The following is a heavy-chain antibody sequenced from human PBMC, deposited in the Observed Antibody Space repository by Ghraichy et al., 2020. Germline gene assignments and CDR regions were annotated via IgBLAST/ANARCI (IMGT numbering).Heavy chain of an antibody. CDR3: VRHNLEQYYDTSGYYGTLDY. V-gene: IGHV3-48*01. J-gene: IGHJ4*02. Sequence: GESLNISCVASGFTFNIYSMNWVRQAPGEGLEWVSYISRSGSTIYYADSVKGRLTISRDNAKNSLYLQMNSLRAEDTAIYYCVRHNLEQYYDTSGYYGTLDYWGQATLVTVSS. D-gene: IGHD3-22*01. CDR1: GFTFNIYS. CDR2: ISRSGSTI.